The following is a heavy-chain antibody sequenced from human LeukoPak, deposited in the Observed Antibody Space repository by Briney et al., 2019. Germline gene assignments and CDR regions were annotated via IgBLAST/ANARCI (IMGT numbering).Heavy chain of an antibody. CDR2: IGTAGEI. CDR3: ARDPYSGTYGDTYYYYMDV. V-gene: IGHV3-13*01. Sequence: PGGSLRLSCAASGFTFRSYDMHWVRQATGKGLEWVSGIGTAGEIYYPGSVKGRFTISRENARNSLYLQMNSLRAEDTAVYYCARDPYSGTYGDTYYYYMDVWGKGTTVTISS. D-gene: IGHD1-26*01. CDR1: GFTFRSYD. J-gene: IGHJ6*03.